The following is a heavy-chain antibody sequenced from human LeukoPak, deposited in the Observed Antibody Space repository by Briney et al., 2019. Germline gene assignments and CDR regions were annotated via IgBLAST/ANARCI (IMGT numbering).Heavy chain of an antibody. CDR1: GFSFENYN. D-gene: IGHD1-26*01. CDR3: ARDRSGSSSVDDAFDI. CDR2: INVITGYI. J-gene: IGHJ3*02. Sequence: PGGSLRLSCAASGFSFENYNMNWVRQAPGKGLEWVAYINVITGYIYYADSLKGRFTISRDNAKKSLFLEMNSLRVEDTAVYYCARDRSGSSSVDDAFDIWGQGIMVTVSS. V-gene: IGHV3-21*01.